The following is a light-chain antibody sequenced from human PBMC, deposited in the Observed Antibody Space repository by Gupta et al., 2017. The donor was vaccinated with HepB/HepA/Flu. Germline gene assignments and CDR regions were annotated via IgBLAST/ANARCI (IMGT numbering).Light chain of an antibody. CDR1: SSNIGAGHD. Sequence: QSVLTQPPSVSGAPGQSDTISCTGSSSNIGAGHDVHWYQQVPGTAPKLLTHGNSNRPSGVPDRFSGSKSGTSASLAITGLQAEDEADYYCQSYDSSLSVVVFGGGTKLTVL. CDR2: GNS. V-gene: IGLV1-40*01. J-gene: IGLJ2*01. CDR3: QSYDSSLSVVV.